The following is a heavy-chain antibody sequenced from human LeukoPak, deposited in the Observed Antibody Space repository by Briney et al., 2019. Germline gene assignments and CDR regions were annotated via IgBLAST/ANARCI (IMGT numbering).Heavy chain of an antibody. Sequence: GGSLRLSCAASGFTFSSYEMNWVRQAPGKGLEWVSYISSSGSTIYYADSVKGRFTISRDNAKNSLYLQMNSLRAEDTAVYYCAELGITMIGGVWGKGTTVTSSS. CDR1: GFTFSSYE. CDR3: AELGITMIGGV. V-gene: IGHV3-48*03. D-gene: IGHD3-10*02. CDR2: ISSSGSTI. J-gene: IGHJ6*04.